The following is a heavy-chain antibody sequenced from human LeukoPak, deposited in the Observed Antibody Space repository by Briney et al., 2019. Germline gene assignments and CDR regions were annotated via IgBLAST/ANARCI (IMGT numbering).Heavy chain of an antibody. V-gene: IGHV4-39*07. CDR1: GDFISSSSFY. Sequence: SETLSLTCSVSGDFISSSSFYWGWIRQPPGQGLEWVGSIYFNGDTYYNPSLRDRVDMSVDTSKNQFSLRLKHVTTTDTAMYFCVRDGHYCINGLCYENSFDPWGQGTLVSVSS. J-gene: IGHJ5*02. CDR3: VRDGHYCINGLCYENSFDP. D-gene: IGHD2-8*01. CDR2: IYFNGDT.